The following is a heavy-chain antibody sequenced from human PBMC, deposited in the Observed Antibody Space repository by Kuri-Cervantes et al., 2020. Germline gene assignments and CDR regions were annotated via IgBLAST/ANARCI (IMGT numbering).Heavy chain of an antibody. J-gene: IGHJ4*02. V-gene: IGHV1-58*01. CDR1: GFTFTSSA. CDR3: ASSPTIFGVVTNADLYYFDY. D-gene: IGHD3-3*01. Sequence: SVKVSCKASGFTFTSSAVQWVRQARGQRLEWIGWIVVGSGNTNYAQKFQGRVTITADESTSTAYMELSSLRSEDTAVYYCASSPTIFGVVTNADLYYFDYWGQGTLVTVSS. CDR2: IVVGSGNT.